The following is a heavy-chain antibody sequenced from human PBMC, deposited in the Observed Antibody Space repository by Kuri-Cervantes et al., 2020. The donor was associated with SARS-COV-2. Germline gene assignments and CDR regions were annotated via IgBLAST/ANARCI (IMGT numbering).Heavy chain of an antibody. CDR1: GYTFTNYD. CDR2: MNPNTGVT. J-gene: IGHJ4*02. Sequence: ASVKVSCKASGYTFTNYDINWVRKATGQGLEWMGWMNPNTGVTGYTQKFQDRITITRDTSVSTAYMELSSLTFADTATYYCTRRSVTRDYWGQGTLVTVSS. V-gene: IGHV1-8*01. CDR3: TRRSVTRDY. D-gene: IGHD2-21*02.